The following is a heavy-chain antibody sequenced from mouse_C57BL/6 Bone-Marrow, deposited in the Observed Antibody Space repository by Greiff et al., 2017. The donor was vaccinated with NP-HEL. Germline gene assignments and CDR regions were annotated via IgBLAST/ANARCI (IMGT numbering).Heavy chain of an antibody. CDR1: GFNIKDDY. CDR3: TTAQATFPFAY. Sequence: LQQSGAELVRPGASVKLSCTASGFNIKDDYMHWVKQRPEQGLEWIGWIDPENGDTEYASKFQGKATITADTSSNTAYLQLSSLTSEDTAVYYCTTAQATFPFAYWGQGTLVTVSA. V-gene: IGHV14-4*01. D-gene: IGHD3-2*02. CDR2: IDPENGDT. J-gene: IGHJ3*01.